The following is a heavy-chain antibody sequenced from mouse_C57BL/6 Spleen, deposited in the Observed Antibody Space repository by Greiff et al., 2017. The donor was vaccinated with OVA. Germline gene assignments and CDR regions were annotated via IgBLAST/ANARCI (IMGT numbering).Heavy chain of an antibody. D-gene: IGHD2-1*01. Sequence: VQLQQPGAELVRPGSSVKLSCKASGYTFTSYWMHWVKQRPIQGLEWIGNIDPSDSETHYNQKFKDKATLTVDKSSSTAYMQLSSLTSEDSAVYYCARRRYGNSFDYWGQGTTLTVSS. J-gene: IGHJ2*01. V-gene: IGHV1-52*01. CDR1: GYTFTSYW. CDR2: IDPSDSET. CDR3: ARRRYGNSFDY.